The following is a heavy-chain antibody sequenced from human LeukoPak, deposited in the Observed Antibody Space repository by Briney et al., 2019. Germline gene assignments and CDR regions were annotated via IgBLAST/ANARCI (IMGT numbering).Heavy chain of an antibody. CDR1: GGSISGYY. CDR3: ADSGSGEFDI. V-gene: IGHV4-4*07. CDR2: IYSSVST. D-gene: IGHD3-10*01. J-gene: IGHJ3*02. Sequence: SETLSLTCTVSGGSISGYYWNWIRQPAGKGLEWIGRIYSSVSTTYNPSLKSRVTMSVDTSRNQFSLKLSSVTAADTAVYYCADSGSGEFDIWGQGTMVTVSS.